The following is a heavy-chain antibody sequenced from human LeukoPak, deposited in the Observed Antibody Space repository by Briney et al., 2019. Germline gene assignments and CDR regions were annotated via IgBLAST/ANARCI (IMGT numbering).Heavy chain of an antibody. V-gene: IGHV3-21*01. D-gene: IGHD3-16*01. Sequence: GGSLRLSCAASGFTFSSYAMSWVRQAPGKGLEWVSSITRTSIYTYYADSLKGRFTISRDNAKKSLYLQMNSLRAEDTAVYYCARAAAVLRDYWGQGTLVTVSS. CDR3: ARAAAVLRDY. CDR1: GFTFSSYA. J-gene: IGHJ4*02. CDR2: ITRTSIYT.